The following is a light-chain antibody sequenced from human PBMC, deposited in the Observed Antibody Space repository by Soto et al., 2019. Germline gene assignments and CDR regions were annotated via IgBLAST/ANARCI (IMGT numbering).Light chain of an antibody. CDR1: QSISKW. Sequence: DVQMTQSPSTLSASVGHRVTITCRASQSISKWFSWYQQKPGKAPKLLIYKACSLESGVQTSCSGSGSATEFTLTISSLQPDDLATYYCQQYKSYWTFGQGTKVDIK. J-gene: IGKJ1*01. V-gene: IGKV1-5*03. CDR3: QQYKSYWT. CDR2: KAC.